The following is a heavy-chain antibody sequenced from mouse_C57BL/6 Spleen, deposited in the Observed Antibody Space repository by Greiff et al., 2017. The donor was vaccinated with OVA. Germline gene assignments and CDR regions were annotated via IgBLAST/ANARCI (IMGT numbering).Heavy chain of an antibody. Sequence: VKLQQPGAELVKPGASVKLSCKASGYTFTSYWMHWVKQRPGQGLEWIGMIHPNSGSTNYNEKFKSKATLTVDKSSSTAYMQLSSLTSEDSAVYYCARCLTGTWYFDVWGTGTTVTVSS. CDR1: GYTFTSYW. CDR2: IHPNSGST. CDR3: ARCLTGTWYFDV. J-gene: IGHJ1*03. V-gene: IGHV1-64*01. D-gene: IGHD4-1*01.